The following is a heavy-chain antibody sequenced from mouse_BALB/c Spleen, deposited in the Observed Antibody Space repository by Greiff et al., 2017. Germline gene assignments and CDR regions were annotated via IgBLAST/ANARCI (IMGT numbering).Heavy chain of an antibody. D-gene: IGHD1-1*01. V-gene: IGHV1S56*01. Sequence: QVQLKESGPELVKPGASVRISCKASGYTFTSYYIHWVKQRPGQGLEWIGWIYPGNVNTKYNEKFKGKATLTADKSSSTAYMQLSSLTSEDSAVYFCARGDNYYGDAMDYWGQGTSVTVSS. CDR1: GYTFTSYY. J-gene: IGHJ4*01. CDR3: ARGDNYYGDAMDY. CDR2: IYPGNVNT.